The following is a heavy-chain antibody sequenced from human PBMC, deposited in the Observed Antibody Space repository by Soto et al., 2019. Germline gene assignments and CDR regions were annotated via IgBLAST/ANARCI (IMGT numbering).Heavy chain of an antibody. CDR2: VYSSGGT. Sequence: PSETLSLTCTVSGGSMSSYYWTWIRQPAGKGLEWIGRVYSSGGTHYNPSLKSRVTISIDTSKNQFSLRLLPVTDADTAVYFCARGQRFSDWFDPWGQGTLVTVSS. CDR3: ARGQRFSDWFDP. CDR1: GGSMSSYY. J-gene: IGHJ5*02. D-gene: IGHD3-3*01. V-gene: IGHV4-4*07.